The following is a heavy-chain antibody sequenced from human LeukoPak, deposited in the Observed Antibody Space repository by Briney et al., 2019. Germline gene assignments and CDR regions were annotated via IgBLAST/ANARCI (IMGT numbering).Heavy chain of an antibody. CDR3: ARLDYSGSYYFDY. V-gene: IGHV3-53*01. J-gene: IGHJ4*02. CDR1: GFTVSSNY. CDR2: IYSGGST. Sequence: GGSLRLSCEASGFTVSSNYMSWVRQAPGKGLEWVSVIYSGGSTYYSDSVKGRCTISRDNSKNTLYLQMNSLRAEDTAVYYYARLDYSGSYYFDYWGQGTLVTVSS. D-gene: IGHD1-26*01.